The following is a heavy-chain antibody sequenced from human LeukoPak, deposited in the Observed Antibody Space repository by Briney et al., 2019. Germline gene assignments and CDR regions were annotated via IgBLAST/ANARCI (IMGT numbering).Heavy chain of an antibody. CDR2: ISAYNGNT. CDR3: ARDLSGHYDSSGYYLGAFDI. J-gene: IGHJ3*02. Sequence: GASVKVSCKASGYTFTSYGITWVRQAPGQGLEWMGWISAYNGNTNYAQKLQGRVTMTTDTSTSTAYMELRSLRSDDTAVYYCARDLSGHYDSSGYYLGAFDIWGQGTMVTVSS. CDR1: GYTFTSYG. D-gene: IGHD3-22*01. V-gene: IGHV1-18*01.